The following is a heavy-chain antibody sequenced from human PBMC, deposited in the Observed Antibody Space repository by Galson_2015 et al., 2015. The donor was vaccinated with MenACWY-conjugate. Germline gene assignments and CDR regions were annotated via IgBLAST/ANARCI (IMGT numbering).Heavy chain of an antibody. CDR2: VIPILGEV. Sequence: SVKVSCNASGGTFTTFGISWVRQAPGQGLECVGRVIPILGEVTYAQEFQGRVTITADKSTWTAYMELSSLRSDDTAVYYCAGGVAGGYTYYCLDVWGQGTTVIVSS. D-gene: IGHD3-16*01. CDR3: AGGVAGGYTYYCLDV. V-gene: IGHV1-69*04. J-gene: IGHJ6*02. CDR1: GGTFTTFG.